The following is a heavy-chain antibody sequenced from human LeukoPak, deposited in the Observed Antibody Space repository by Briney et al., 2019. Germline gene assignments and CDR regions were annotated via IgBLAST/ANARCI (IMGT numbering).Heavy chain of an antibody. D-gene: IGHD6-13*01. CDR1: GGSFSGYY. J-gene: IGHJ4*02. Sequence: PSETLSLTCAVYGGSFSGYYWSWIRQPPGKGLEWIGEINHSGSTYYNPSLKSRVTISVDTSKNQFSLKLSSVTAADTAVYYCARHGSLPFDYWGQGTLVTVSS. CDR2: INHSGST. CDR3: ARHGSLPFDY. V-gene: IGHV4-34*01.